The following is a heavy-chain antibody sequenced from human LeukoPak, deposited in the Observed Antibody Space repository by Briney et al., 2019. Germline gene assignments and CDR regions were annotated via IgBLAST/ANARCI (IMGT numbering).Heavy chain of an antibody. CDR3: AKDDNSWSLDY. CDR2: IKDDGSEK. CDR1: GFTFSNYW. V-gene: IGHV3-7*01. J-gene: IGHJ4*02. Sequence: GGSLRLSCAASGFTFSNYWISWVRQAPGKGLEWVANIKDDGSEKYYVDSVKGRFTISRDNAKNSLYLQMNSLRAEDTAFYYCAKDDNSWSLDYWGQGTLVTVSS. D-gene: IGHD6-13*01.